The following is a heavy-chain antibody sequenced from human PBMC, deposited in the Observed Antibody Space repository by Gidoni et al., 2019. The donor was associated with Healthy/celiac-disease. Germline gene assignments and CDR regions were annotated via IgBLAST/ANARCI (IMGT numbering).Heavy chain of an antibody. CDR1: GFTFGGYA. CDR3: TRDRSVAAAGPYYFDY. Sequence: EVQLVESGGGLVQPGRSLRLACTASGFTFGGYAMSWFRQAPGKGVGWVGFIRSKAYGGTTEYAASVKGRFTISRDDSKSIAYLQMNSLKTEDTAVYYCTRDRSVAAAGPYYFDYWGQGTLVTVSS. D-gene: IGHD6-13*01. J-gene: IGHJ4*02. CDR2: IRSKAYGGTT. V-gene: IGHV3-49*03.